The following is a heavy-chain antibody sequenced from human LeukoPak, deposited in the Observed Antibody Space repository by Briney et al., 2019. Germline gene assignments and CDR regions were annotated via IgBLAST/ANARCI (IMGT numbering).Heavy chain of an antibody. CDR2: IYHSGST. CDR3: ARRVIDYYDSSADGWFDP. D-gene: IGHD3-22*01. V-gene: IGHV4-30-2*01. J-gene: IGHJ5*02. Sequence: SETLSLTCTVSGGSISSGGYYWSWIRQPPGKGLEWIGYIYHSGSTYYNPSLKSRVTISVDRSKNQFSLKLSSVTAADTAVYYCARRVIDYYDSSADGWFDPWGQGTLVTVSS. CDR1: GGSISSGGYY.